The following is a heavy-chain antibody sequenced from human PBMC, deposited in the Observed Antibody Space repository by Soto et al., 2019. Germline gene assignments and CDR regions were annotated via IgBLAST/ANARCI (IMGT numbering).Heavy chain of an antibody. Sequence: EVQLLESGGGLIQPGGSLRLSCAASGFTFSNSSMSWVRQAPGKGLEWVSVVSVSGSTYYADSVKGRFTISRDTSKNTLYLQMNSLRAEDTAVYYCAKVGMATTVVGFDLWGRGTLVTVSS. CDR3: AKVGMATTVVGFDL. J-gene: IGHJ2*01. D-gene: IGHD1-1*01. CDR1: GFTFSNSS. CDR2: VSVSGST. V-gene: IGHV3-23*01.